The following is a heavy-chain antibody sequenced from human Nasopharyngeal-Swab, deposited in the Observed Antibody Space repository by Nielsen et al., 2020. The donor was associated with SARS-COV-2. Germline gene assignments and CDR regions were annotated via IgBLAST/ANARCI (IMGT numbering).Heavy chain of an antibody. CDR2: INRFGST. CDR3: ARDQDYYDFWSGYLGSYGMDV. D-gene: IGHD3-3*01. J-gene: IGHJ6*02. CDR1: GGSVSNYY. Sequence: SETLSLTCAVYGGSVSNYYWSWIRQPPGEGLEWIGEINRFGSTNYNPSLKSRVTMSVDTSKNQFSLKLSSVTAADTAVYYCARDQDYYDFWSGYLGSYGMDVWGQGTTVTVSS. V-gene: IGHV4-34*01.